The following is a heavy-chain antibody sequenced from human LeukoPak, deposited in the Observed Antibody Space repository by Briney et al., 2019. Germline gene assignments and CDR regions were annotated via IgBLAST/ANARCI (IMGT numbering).Heavy chain of an antibody. CDR2: ISPNSGGT. CDR3: ARDRLLRGKEDYYYGMDV. Sequence: ASVKVSCKASGYTFTGYYMHWVRQAPGQGLEWMGWISPNSGGTNYAQKFQGRVTMTRDTSISTAYMELSRLRSDDTAVYYCARDRLLRGKEDYYYGMDVWGQGTTVTVSS. CDR1: GYTFTGYY. V-gene: IGHV1-2*02. J-gene: IGHJ6*02. D-gene: IGHD3-22*01.